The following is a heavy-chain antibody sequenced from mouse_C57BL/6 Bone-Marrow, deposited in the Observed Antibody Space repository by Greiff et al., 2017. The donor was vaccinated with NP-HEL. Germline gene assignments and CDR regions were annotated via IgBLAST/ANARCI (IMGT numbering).Heavy chain of an antibody. D-gene: IGHD1-1*01. Sequence: DVKLVESGGGLVKPGGSLKLSCAASGFTFSDSGMHWVRQAPETGLEWVAYISSGRSTIYYADTVKGRFTISRDNAKNTLFLQMTSLRSEDTAMYYCASGSSYWYFDVWGTGTTVTVSS. CDR2: ISSGRSTI. V-gene: IGHV5-17*01. CDR3: ASGSSYWYFDV. J-gene: IGHJ1*03. CDR1: GFTFSDSG.